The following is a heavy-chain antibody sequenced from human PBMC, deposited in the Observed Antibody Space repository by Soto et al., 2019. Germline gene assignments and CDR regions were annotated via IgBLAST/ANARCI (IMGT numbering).Heavy chain of an antibody. Sequence: PGGSLRLSCAASGFTFSSYSMNWVRQAPGKGLEWVSSISSSSSYIYYADSVKGRFTISRDNAKNSLYLQMNSLRAEDTAVYYRARDSKKGIRDGYNSDDYWGQGTLVTVSS. V-gene: IGHV3-21*01. D-gene: IGHD5-12*01. CDR2: ISSSSSYI. CDR3: ARDSKKGIRDGYNSDDY. J-gene: IGHJ4*02. CDR1: GFTFSSYS.